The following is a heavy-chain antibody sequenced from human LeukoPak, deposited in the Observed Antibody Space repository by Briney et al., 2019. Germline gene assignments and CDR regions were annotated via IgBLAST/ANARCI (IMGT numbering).Heavy chain of an antibody. D-gene: IGHD3-9*01. V-gene: IGHV3-30-3*01. CDR3: AAMPYDILDY. J-gene: IGHJ4*02. CDR1: GFTFSSYA. Sequence: GGSLRLSCAASGFTFSSYAMHWVRQAPGKGLEWVAVISYDGSNKYYADSVKGRFTISRDNTKNTLYLQMNSLRAEDTAVYYCAAMPYDILDYWGQGTLVTVSS. CDR2: ISYDGSNK.